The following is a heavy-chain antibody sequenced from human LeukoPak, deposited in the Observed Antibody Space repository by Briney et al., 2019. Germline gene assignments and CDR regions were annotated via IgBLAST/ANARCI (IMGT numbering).Heavy chain of an antibody. CDR1: GFTFRNFG. J-gene: IGHJ4*02. CDR2: IHYDGNKK. D-gene: IGHD3-22*01. CDR3: ARILGSGYSAEF. V-gene: IGHV3-33*01. Sequence: GRSLRLSCAASGFTFRNFGMHWVRQAQGKGLEWVAVIHYDGNKKYYADSVKGRFTTSKDNSKNTLYMQMNSLRAEDTAVYYCARILGSGYSAEFWGQGTLVTVSS.